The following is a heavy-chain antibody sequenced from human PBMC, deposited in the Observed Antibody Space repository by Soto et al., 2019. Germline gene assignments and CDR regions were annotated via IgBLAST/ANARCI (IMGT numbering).Heavy chain of an antibody. CDR2: IYYSGST. CDR3: ARFYGLDAFDI. CDR1: GGSIRSYY. J-gene: IGHJ3*02. D-gene: IGHD3-16*01. Sequence: QVQLQESGPGLVKPSETLSLTCTVSGGSIRSYYWSWIRQPPGKGLEWIGYIYYSGSTNYNPSLKSRVTISVDTSKNQFSLKMNSVTAADTAVYYCARFYGLDAFDIWGQGTMVTVSS. V-gene: IGHV4-59*08.